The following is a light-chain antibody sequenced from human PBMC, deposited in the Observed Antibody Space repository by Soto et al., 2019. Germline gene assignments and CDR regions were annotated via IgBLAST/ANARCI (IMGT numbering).Light chain of an antibody. Sequence: SYELTQPPSVSVAPGQTATITCGGSNIGSKSVHWYQQRPGQAPVLVVYDDRDRPSGIPDRFSGSNSGNTATLTISRVEVRDEADYHCQECDSTLDHWIFGGGTKLTVL. CDR2: DDR. CDR3: QECDSTLDHWI. J-gene: IGLJ2*01. CDR1: NIGSKS. V-gene: IGLV3-21*02.